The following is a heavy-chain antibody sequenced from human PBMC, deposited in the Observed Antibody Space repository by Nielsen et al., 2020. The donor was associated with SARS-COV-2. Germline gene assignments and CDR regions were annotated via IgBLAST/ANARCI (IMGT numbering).Heavy chain of an antibody. Sequence: ASVKVSCKDSGYTFTSYGISWVRQAPGQGLEWMGWISAHNGNTKYVQKLQGRVTMTTDTSTSTAHMELRSLRSDDTAVYYCARGGRAAAVPYYYGMDVWGQGTTVTVSS. CDR2: ISAHNGNT. D-gene: IGHD6-13*01. CDR3: ARGGRAAAVPYYYGMDV. CDR1: GYTFTSYG. V-gene: IGHV1-18*01. J-gene: IGHJ6*02.